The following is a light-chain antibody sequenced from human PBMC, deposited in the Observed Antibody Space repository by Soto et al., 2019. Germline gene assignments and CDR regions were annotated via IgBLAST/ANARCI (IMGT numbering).Light chain of an antibody. Sequence: EIVLTQSPGTLSLSPGDRATLSCRASQSVSSSYLAWLQQKPGQAPRLLIYGASSRATGIPDRFSGSGSRTDFTLTISRLEPEDFAVYYCQQYDSSPITFGQGTRLEI. CDR1: QSVSSSY. CDR2: GAS. V-gene: IGKV3-20*01. J-gene: IGKJ5*01. CDR3: QQYDSSPIT.